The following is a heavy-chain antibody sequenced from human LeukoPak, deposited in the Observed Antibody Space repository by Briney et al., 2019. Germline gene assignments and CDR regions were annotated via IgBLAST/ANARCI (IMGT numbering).Heavy chain of an antibody. Sequence: PSETLPLTCTVSGGSISSGGYYWSWIRQPPGKGLEWIGYIYHSGSTYYNPSLKSRVTISVDRSKNQFSLKLSSVTAADTAVYYCARSDIVVVPAARAPYYYYYMDVWGKGTTVTVSS. CDR1: GGSISSGGYY. CDR2: IYHSGST. D-gene: IGHD2-2*01. J-gene: IGHJ6*03. CDR3: ARSDIVVVPAARAPYYYYYMDV. V-gene: IGHV4-30-2*01.